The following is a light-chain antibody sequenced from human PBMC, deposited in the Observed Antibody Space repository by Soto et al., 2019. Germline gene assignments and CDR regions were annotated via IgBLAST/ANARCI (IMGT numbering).Light chain of an antibody. Sequence: EIVLTQSPGTLSLSPGEIATLSCRASQSVSSSYLAWYQQKPGQAPRLLIYGASSRVTGIPDRVSGSGSGTDFTLTISRLEPEDFAVYYCHQYDSSPLTCGGGTKVEIK. CDR3: HQYDSSPLT. CDR1: QSVSSSY. J-gene: IGKJ4*01. CDR2: GAS. V-gene: IGKV3-20*01.